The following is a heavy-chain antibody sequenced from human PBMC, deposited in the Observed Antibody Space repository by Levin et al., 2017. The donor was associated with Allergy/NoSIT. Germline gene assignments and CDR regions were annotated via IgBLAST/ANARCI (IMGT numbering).Heavy chain of an antibody. D-gene: IGHD3-9*01. CDR1: GGSISSYY. CDR2: IYYSGST. J-gene: IGHJ3*02. CDR3: ARGPGDILTGDDAFDI. V-gene: IGHV4-59*01. Sequence: SETLSLTCTVSGGSISSYYWSWIRQPPGKGLEWIGYIYYSGSTNYNPSLKSRVTISVDTSKNQFSLKLSSVTAADTAVYYCARGPGDILTGDDAFDIWSQGTMVTVSS.